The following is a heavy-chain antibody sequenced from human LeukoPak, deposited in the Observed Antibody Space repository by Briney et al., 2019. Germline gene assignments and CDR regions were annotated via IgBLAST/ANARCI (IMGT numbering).Heavy chain of an antibody. J-gene: IGHJ4*02. CDR3: ARKDLPTIVGAADY. Sequence: GGSLRLSCAASGFPFSNYAMSWVCQAPGKGLEWVSAISGSGVTTYYVDSVKGRFTISRDDSKNTLYLQMNSLRAEDTAVYYCARKDLPTIVGAADYWGQGTLVTVSS. D-gene: IGHD1-26*01. V-gene: IGHV3-23*01. CDR1: GFPFSNYA. CDR2: ISGSGVTT.